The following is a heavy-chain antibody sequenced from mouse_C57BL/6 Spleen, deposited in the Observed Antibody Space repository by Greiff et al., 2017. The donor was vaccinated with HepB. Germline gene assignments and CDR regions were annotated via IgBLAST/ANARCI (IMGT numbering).Heavy chain of an antibody. Sequence: EVQLQQSGPELVKPGASVKISCKASGYSFTGYYMNWVKQSPEKSLEWIGEINPSTGGTTYNQKFKAKATLTVDKSSSTAYMQLKRLTSEDSAVYYCARGGFPYYFDYWGQGTTLTVSS. CDR1: GYSFTGYY. CDR2: INPSTGGT. J-gene: IGHJ2*01. CDR3: ARGGFPYYFDY. V-gene: IGHV1-42*01.